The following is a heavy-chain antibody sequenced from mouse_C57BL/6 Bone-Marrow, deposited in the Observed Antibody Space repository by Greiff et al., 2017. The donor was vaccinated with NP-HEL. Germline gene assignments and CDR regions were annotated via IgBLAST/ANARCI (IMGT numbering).Heavy chain of an antibody. CDR2: ISYSGST. CDR1: GYSITSDY. V-gene: IGHV3-8*01. Sequence: DVKLQESGPGLAKPSQTLSLTCSVTGYSITSDYWNWIRKFPGNKLEYMGYISYSGSTYYNPSLKSRISITRDTSKNQYYLQLNSVTTEDTATYDCARALLRSFWYFDVWGTGTTVTVSS. D-gene: IGHD1-1*01. J-gene: IGHJ1*03. CDR3: ARALLRSFWYFDV.